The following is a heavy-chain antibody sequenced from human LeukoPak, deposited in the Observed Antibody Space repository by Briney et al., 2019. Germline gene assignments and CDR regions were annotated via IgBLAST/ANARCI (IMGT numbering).Heavy chain of an antibody. CDR1: AYTFPSYG. CDR2: ISAYNGNT. D-gene: IGHD2-15*01. CDR3: ARDSCSGGACYVDY. J-gene: IGHJ4*02. Sequence: ASVKVSCKASAYTFPSYGITWVGQAPGQGLEWMGWISAYNGNTKYAQKFQDRVTMTTETSTTTVHMELRSLRSDDTAVYYCARDSCSGGACYVDYWGQGTLVTVSS. V-gene: IGHV1-18*01.